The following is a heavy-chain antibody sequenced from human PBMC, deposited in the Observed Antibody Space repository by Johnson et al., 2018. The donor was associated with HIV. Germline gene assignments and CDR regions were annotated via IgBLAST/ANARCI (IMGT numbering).Heavy chain of an antibody. Sequence: QVQLVESGGGLVKPGGSLRLSCAAPGFNFNDYYLNWVRQAPGKGLEWVSHISSSGSTKKYADSVRGRLTVSRDNAKKSLYLEMNNLRVDDTAVYYCARESTPWGGEYVNYGLDIWGQGAMVAVSS. V-gene: IGHV3-11*04. D-gene: IGHD3-10*01. CDR3: ARESTPWGGEYVNYGLDI. CDR1: GFNFNDYY. CDR2: ISSSGSTK. J-gene: IGHJ3*02.